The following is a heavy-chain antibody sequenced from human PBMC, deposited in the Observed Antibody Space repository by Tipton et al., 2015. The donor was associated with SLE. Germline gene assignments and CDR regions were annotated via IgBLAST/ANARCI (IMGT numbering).Heavy chain of an antibody. Sequence: TLSLTCTVSGGSISSYYWSWIRQPPGKGLEWIGRIYTSGSTNYNPSLNSRVTISVDTSKNQFSLKLSSVTAADTAVYYCARGGAVPGTSWYFDLWGRGTLVTVSS. CDR2: IYTSGST. CDR3: ARGGAVPGTSWYFDL. CDR1: GGSISSYY. D-gene: IGHD6-19*01. J-gene: IGHJ2*01. V-gene: IGHV4-4*08.